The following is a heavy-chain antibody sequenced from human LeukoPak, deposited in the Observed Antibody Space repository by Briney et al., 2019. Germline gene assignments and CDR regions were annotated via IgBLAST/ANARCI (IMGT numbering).Heavy chain of an antibody. V-gene: IGHV1-24*01. Sequence: ASVKVSCKVSGYSLTKLSMHWVRQIPGKGLEWLGGYAPEDVEIIYAQKFQGRVTMTEDTSTDTTYMELSSLRSEDTAVYYCASGWSTAARWRGDYFDYWGQGTLVTVSS. CDR1: GYSLTKLS. CDR2: YAPEDVEI. J-gene: IGHJ4*02. D-gene: IGHD6-6*01. CDR3: ASGWSTAARWRGDYFDY.